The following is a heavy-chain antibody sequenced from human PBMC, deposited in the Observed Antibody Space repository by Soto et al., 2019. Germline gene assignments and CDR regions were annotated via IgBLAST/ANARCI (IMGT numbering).Heavy chain of an antibody. CDR3: AKGGCFYVGAFHI. V-gene: IGHV3-23*01. Sequence: GGSLRLSCAASGFTFSSYAMNWVRQAPGKGLEWVSAISGSGGSTYYADSVKGRFTISRDNSKNTLYLQMNSLRGEDTALYFCAKGGCFYVGAFHIWGQGTMVTVSS. J-gene: IGHJ3*02. CDR1: GFTFSSYA. CDR2: ISGSGGST. D-gene: IGHD3-16*01.